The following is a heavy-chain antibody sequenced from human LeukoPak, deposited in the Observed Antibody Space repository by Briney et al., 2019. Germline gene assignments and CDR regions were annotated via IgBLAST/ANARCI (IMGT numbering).Heavy chain of an antibody. CDR3: ARDPYGDYGSSGFDI. J-gene: IGHJ3*02. V-gene: IGHV4-59*01. CDR1: GGSISSYY. CDR2: IYYSGST. D-gene: IGHD4-17*01. Sequence: SETLSLTCTVSGGSISSYYWSWIRQPPGKGLEWIGYIYYSGSTNYNPSLKSRVTISLDTSKNQFSLKLSSVPAADTAVYYCARDPYGDYGSSGFDIWGQGTMVTVSS.